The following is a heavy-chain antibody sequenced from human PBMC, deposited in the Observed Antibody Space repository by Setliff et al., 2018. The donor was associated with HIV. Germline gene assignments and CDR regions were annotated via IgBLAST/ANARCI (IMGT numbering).Heavy chain of an antibody. V-gene: IGHV3-7*01. D-gene: IGHD2-15*01. CDR1: GFTFSNYW. Sequence: PGGSLRLSCAASGFTFSNYWMDWVRQAPGKGLEWVATIKQDGSEIYYMDSVKGRFTISRDDAKNSLFLQVDSLTAEDTAVYYCARSQGIGNYYMDVWGKGTTVTVSS. CDR2: IKQDGSEI. CDR3: ARSQGIGNYYMDV. J-gene: IGHJ6*03.